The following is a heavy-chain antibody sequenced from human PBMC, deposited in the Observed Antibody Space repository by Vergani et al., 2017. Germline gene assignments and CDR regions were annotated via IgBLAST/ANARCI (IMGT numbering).Heavy chain of an antibody. CDR1: GFTFSSYS. CDR2: ISSSSSTI. Sequence: EVQLVESGGGLVQPGGSLRLSCAASGFTFSSYSMNWVRQAPGKGLEWVSYISSSSSTIYYADSVKGRFTISRDNAKNSLYLQMNSLRAEDTAVYYCARDETQDKRYSSGWSPEGADKGFDYWGQGTLVTVSS. D-gene: IGHD6-19*01. CDR3: ARDETQDKRYSSGWSPEGADKGFDY. V-gene: IGHV3-48*01. J-gene: IGHJ4*02.